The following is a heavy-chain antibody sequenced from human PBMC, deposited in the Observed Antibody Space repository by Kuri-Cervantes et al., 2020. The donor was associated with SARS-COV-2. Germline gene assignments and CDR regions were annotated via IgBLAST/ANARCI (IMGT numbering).Heavy chain of an antibody. CDR2: IRYDGRNT. CDR1: GFSFSTHG. CDR3: ARNHSMDV. J-gene: IGHJ6*03. Sequence: GGSLRLSCAASGFSFSTHGMHWVRQAPGKGLEWVAVIRYDGRNTYYTGSVKGRFTISRDNSKNMLYLEVNSLRAEDTAVYYCARNHSMDVWGTGTAVTVSS. V-gene: IGHV3-33*08.